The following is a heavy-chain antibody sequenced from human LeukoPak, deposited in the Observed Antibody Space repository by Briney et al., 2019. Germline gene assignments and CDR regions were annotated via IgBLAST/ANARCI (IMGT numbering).Heavy chain of an antibody. J-gene: IGHJ1*01. V-gene: IGHV1-8*01. CDR1: GYTFTSYD. Sequence: ASVKVSCKTSGYTFTSYDINWVRQATGQGLEWMGWMNPNSGNTGYAQKFQGRVTMTRDTSISTAYMELTTLRSEDTAMYYCARGPPPYWSGDSCYSFLYFHHWGQGTLVTVSS. D-gene: IGHD2-15*01. CDR2: MNPNSGNT. CDR3: ARGPPPYWSGDSCYSFLYFHH.